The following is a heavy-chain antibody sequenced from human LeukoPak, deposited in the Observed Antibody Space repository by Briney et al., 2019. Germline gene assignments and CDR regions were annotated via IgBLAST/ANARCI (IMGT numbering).Heavy chain of an antibody. CDR2: IYTSGST. J-gene: IGHJ3*02. V-gene: IGHV4-61*02. D-gene: IGHD2-8*02. Sequence: PSETLSLTCAVSGGSISSGTYYWSWIRQPAGKGLEWIGRIYTSGSTNYNPSLKSRVTISVDTSKTQFSLKLSSVTAADTAVYYCARRSVVSSLSSDVFDIWGQGTMVTVSS. CDR1: GGSISSGTYY. CDR3: ARRSVVSSLSSDVFDI.